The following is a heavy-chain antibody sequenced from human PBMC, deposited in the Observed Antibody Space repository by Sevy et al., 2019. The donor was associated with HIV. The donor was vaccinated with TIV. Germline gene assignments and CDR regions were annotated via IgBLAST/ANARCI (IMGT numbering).Heavy chain of an antibody. CDR1: GYTFTSYG. J-gene: IGHJ5*02. Sequence: ASVKVSCKASGYTFTSYGISWVRQAPGQGLEWMGWISAYNGNTNYAQKLQGRVTMTTETSTSTAYLELRSLRSDDTAVYYCARDITIFGVVSFDPWGQGTLVTVSS. CDR2: ISAYNGNT. V-gene: IGHV1-18*01. CDR3: ARDITIFGVVSFDP. D-gene: IGHD3-3*01.